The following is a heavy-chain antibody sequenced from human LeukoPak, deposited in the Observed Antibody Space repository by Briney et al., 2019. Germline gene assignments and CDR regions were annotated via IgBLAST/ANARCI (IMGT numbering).Heavy chain of an antibody. D-gene: IGHD2-2*01. CDR1: GFTVSSNY. Sequence: GGSLRLSCAASGFTVSSNYISWVRQAPGKGLEWVSGIYSGGSTYYADSVNDRLTISRDNYNNTLSLHTNSLRAEDRAVYYFARDHCSCTRCLLSDYWGEGTLVTLSS. CDR3: ARDHCSCTRCLLSDY. V-gene: IGHV3-66*02. CDR2: IYSGGST. J-gene: IGHJ4*02.